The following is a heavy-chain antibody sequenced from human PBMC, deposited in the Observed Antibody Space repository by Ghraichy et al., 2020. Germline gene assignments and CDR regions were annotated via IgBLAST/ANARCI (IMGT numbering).Heavy chain of an antibody. CDR1: GGSISSGGYY. V-gene: IGHV4-31*03. CDR2: IYYSGST. Sequence: SLNISCTVSGGSISSGGYYWSWIRQHPGKGLEWIGYIYYSGSTYYNPSLKSRVTISVDTSKNQFSLKLSSVTAADTAVYYRASLLHYDILTGYSDDYWGQGTLVTVSS. CDR3: ASLLHYDILTGYSDDY. J-gene: IGHJ4*02. D-gene: IGHD3-9*01.